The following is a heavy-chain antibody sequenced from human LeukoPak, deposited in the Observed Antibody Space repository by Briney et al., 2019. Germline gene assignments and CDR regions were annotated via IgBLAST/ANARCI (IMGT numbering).Heavy chain of an antibody. CDR2: MNPNSGNT. J-gene: IGHJ4*02. Sequence: ASVKVSCKASGYTFTSYDINWVRQATGQGLEWMGWMNPNSGNTGYAQKFQGRVTMTRNTSISTAYMELSSLRSEDTAVYYCARHSSSKAARHRPYRLDYWGQGTLVTVSS. D-gene: IGHD6-6*01. V-gene: IGHV1-8*01. CDR3: ARHSSSKAARHRPYRLDY. CDR1: GYTFTSYD.